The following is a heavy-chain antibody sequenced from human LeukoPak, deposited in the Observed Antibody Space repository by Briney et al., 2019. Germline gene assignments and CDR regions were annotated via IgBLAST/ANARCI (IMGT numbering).Heavy chain of an antibody. Sequence: ASVKVSCKASGYTFTSYGVSWVRQAPGQGLEWIGWISTYNGNIKYGHKVQGRVTMTTDTSTSTAYMELRSLTSDDTAVYFCVRDIGYSYGATLPDYWGQGTLVPVSS. CDR2: ISTYNGNI. D-gene: IGHD5-18*01. CDR1: GYTFTSYG. V-gene: IGHV1-18*01. CDR3: VRDIGYSYGATLPDY. J-gene: IGHJ4*02.